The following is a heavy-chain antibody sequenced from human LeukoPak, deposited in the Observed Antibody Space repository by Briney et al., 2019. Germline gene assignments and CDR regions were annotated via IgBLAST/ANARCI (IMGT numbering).Heavy chain of an antibody. Sequence: ASVKVSCKASGYTFTSYDINWVRQATGQGLEWMGWMNPNSGNTGYAQKFQGRVTITRNTSMSTAYMELSSLRSEDTAVYYCARGGAYCSSTSCYKYYYYMDVWGKGTTVTVSS. CDR1: GYTFTSYD. V-gene: IGHV1-8*03. CDR3: ARGGAYCSSTSCYKYYYYMDV. CDR2: MNPNSGNT. J-gene: IGHJ6*03. D-gene: IGHD2-2*02.